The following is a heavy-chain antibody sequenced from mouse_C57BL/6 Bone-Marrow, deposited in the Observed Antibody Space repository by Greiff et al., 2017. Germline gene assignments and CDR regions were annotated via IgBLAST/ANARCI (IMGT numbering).Heavy chain of an antibody. CDR1: GFNIKDDY. CDR2: IDPENGDT. D-gene: IGHD3-2*02. J-gene: IGHJ2*01. CDR3: TTSGKDY. V-gene: IGHV14-4*01. Sequence: EVQLQESGAELVRPGASVKLSCTASGFNIKDDYMLWVKQRPEQGLEWIGWIDPENGDTEYASKFQGKASITADTSSNTAYLQLSSLTSEDTAVYYCTTSGKDYWGQGTTLTVSS.